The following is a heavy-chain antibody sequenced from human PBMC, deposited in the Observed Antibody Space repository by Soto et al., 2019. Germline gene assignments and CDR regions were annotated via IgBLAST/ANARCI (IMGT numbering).Heavy chain of an antibody. V-gene: IGHV5-51*01. CDR3: ARPKGLVVAATPVDYGMDV. CDR1: GYSFTSYW. D-gene: IGHD2-15*01. J-gene: IGHJ6*02. Sequence: PVESLKISCKGSGYSFTSYWIGWVRQMPGKGLEWMGIIYPGDSDTRYSPSFQGQVTISADKSISTAYLQWSSLKASDTAMYYCARPKGLVVAATPVDYGMDVWGQGTTVTVSS. CDR2: IYPGDSDT.